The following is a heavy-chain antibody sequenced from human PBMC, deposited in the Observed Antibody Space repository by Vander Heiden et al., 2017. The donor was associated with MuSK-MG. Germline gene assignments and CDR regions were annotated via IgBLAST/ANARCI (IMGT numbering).Heavy chain of an antibody. CDR1: GYSISSGYY. V-gene: IGHV4-38-2*02. Sequence: QVQLQESGPGLVKPSETLSLTCTVSGYSISSGYYWGWIRQPPGKGLEWIGSIYHSGSTYDNPSLKSRVTISVDTSKNQFSLKLSSVTAADTAVYYCARVDAPLFDYWCQGTLVTVSS. D-gene: IGHD2-2*01. J-gene: IGHJ4*02. CDR3: ARVDAPLFDY. CDR2: IYHSGST.